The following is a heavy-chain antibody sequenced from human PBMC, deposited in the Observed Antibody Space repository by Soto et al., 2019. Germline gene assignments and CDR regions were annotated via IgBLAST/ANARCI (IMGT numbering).Heavy chain of an antibody. CDR2: ISSSGSTI. D-gene: IGHD2-2*01. CDR1: GFTFSDYY. Sequence: ESGGGLVKPGGSLRLSCAASGFTFSDYYMSWIRQAPGKGLEWVSYISSSGSTIYYADSVKGRFTISRDNAKNSLYLQMNSLRAEDTAVYYCARGYCSSTSCYFVGYYYYGMDVWGQGTTVTVSS. CDR3: ARGYCSSTSCYFVGYYYYGMDV. V-gene: IGHV3-11*01. J-gene: IGHJ6*02.